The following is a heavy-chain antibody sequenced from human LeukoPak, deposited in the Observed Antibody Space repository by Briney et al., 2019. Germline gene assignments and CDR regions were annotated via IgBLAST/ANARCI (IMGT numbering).Heavy chain of an antibody. CDR3: AKDRVSGSYYLFDY. V-gene: IGHV3-66*02. D-gene: IGHD1-26*01. CDR1: GFSVSSRD. J-gene: IGHJ4*02. CDR2: IYSGGST. Sequence: GGSLRLSCAASGFSVSSRDMNWVRQAPGEGREWVSVIYSGGSTHYADSVKGRFTISRDTSKNTLYLQMNSLRPEDTAVYYCAKDRVSGSYYLFDYWGQGTLVTVSS.